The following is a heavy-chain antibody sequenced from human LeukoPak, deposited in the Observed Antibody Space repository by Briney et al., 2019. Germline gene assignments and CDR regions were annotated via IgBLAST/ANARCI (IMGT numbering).Heavy chain of an antibody. CDR3: ARGSPLWSGYVIDY. D-gene: IGHD3-3*01. CDR1: GFTVSGNY. CDR2: IYAGGDT. J-gene: IGHJ4*02. Sequence: GGSLRLSCAASGFTVSGNYMTWLRRAPAKGLEWVSVIYAGGDTYYADSVKGRLTISRDQSKNTLFLQMNSLKTEDTAVYYCARGSPLWSGYVIDYWGQGTLVTVSS. V-gene: IGHV3-53*01.